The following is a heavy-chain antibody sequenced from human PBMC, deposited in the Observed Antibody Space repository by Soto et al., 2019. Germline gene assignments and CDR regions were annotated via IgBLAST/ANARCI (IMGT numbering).Heavy chain of an antibody. CDR1: GYTFTSYY. Sequence: ASVKVSCKASGYTFTSYYMHWVRQAPGQGLEWMGLINPSGGSTSYAQKFQGRVTMTRDTSTSTVYMELSSLRSEDTAVYYCARDLIRIFGVVSPWRDFYFDYWGQGTRVTVSS. V-gene: IGHV1-46*01. J-gene: IGHJ4*02. CDR3: ARDLIRIFGVVSPWRDFYFDY. D-gene: IGHD3-3*01. CDR2: INPSGGST.